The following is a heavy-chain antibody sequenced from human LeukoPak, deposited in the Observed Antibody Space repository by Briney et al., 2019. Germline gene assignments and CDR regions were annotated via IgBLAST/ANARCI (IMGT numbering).Heavy chain of an antibody. D-gene: IGHD5-18*01. CDR1: GFTFSSYS. V-gene: IGHV3-21*01. J-gene: IGHJ6*02. Sequence: PGGSLRLSCAASGFTFSSYSMNWVRQAPGKGLEWVSSISSSSSYIYYADSVKGRFTISRDNAKNSLYLQMNSLRAEDTAVYYCARDPDTAPDYYYGMDVWGQGTTVTVSS. CDR3: ARDPDTAPDYYYGMDV. CDR2: ISSSSSYI.